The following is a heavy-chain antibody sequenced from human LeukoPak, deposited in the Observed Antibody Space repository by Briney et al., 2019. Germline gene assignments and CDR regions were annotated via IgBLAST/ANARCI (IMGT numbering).Heavy chain of an antibody. CDR2: IRSKAYGGTT. CDR3: TREESYDILTGYLAY. V-gene: IGHV3-49*04. Sequence: GSLRLSRTASGFTFGDYAMSWVRQAPGKGLEWVGFIRSKAYGGTTEYAASVKGRFTISRDDSKSIAYLQMNSLKTEDTAVYYCTREESYDILTGYLAYWGQGTLVTVSS. D-gene: IGHD3-9*01. CDR1: GFTFGDYA. J-gene: IGHJ4*02.